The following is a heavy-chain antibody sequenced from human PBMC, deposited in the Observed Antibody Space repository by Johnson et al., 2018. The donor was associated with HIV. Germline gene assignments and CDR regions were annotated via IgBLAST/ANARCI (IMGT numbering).Heavy chain of an antibody. CDR1: GFTFDDYA. CDR2: INWNGGST. CDR3: ARALRVLLGALDI. D-gene: IGHD2-8*02. J-gene: IGHJ3*02. V-gene: IGHV3-9*01. Sequence: VQLVESGGGLVQPGRSLRLSCAASGFTFDDYAMHWVRQAPGKGLEWVSGINWNGGSTGYADSVKGRYTISRDNAKHSLYLPMNSLRAEETALYYCARALRVLLGALDIWGQGTMATVSS.